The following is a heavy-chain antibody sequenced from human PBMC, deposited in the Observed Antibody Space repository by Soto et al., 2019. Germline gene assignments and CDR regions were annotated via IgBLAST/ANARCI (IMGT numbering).Heavy chain of an antibody. D-gene: IGHD6-13*01. J-gene: IGHJ6*03. CDR3: AREGVSKGDYYYYMDV. V-gene: IGHV3-30-3*01. CDR2: ISYDGSNK. CDR1: GGTFSSYA. Sequence: GGSLRLSCAASGGTFSSYAMHWVRQAPGKGLEWVAVISYDGSNKYYADSVKGRFTISRDNSKNTLYLQMNSLRAEDTAVYYCAREGVSKGDYYYYMDVWGKGTTVTVSS.